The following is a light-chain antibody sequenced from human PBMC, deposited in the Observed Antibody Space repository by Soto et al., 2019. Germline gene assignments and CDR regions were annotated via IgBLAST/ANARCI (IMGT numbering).Light chain of an antibody. CDR2: EGT. Sequence: QSVLTQPASVSGSPGQSITISCTGTNSDVGNYNLVSWYQQHPGKAPKLLIYEGTKRPSGVSNRFSASKSGNTASLTISGLQAGDEADYYCCSSAGSVVFGGGTKLTVL. J-gene: IGLJ2*01. V-gene: IGLV2-23*01. CDR1: NSDVGNYNL. CDR3: CSSAGSVV.